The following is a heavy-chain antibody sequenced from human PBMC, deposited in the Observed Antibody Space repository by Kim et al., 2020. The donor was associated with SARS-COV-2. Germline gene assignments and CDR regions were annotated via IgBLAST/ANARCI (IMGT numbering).Heavy chain of an antibody. CDR3: AKDGSIVLMVYHYGMDV. Sequence: GGSLRLSCAASGFTFSSYAMSWVRQAPGKGLEWVSAISGSGGSTYYADSVKGRFTISRDNSKNTLYLQMNSLRAEDTAVYYCAKDGSIVLMVYHYGMDVWGQGTTVTVSS. CDR2: ISGSGGST. CDR1: GFTFSSYA. V-gene: IGHV3-23*01. J-gene: IGHJ6*02. D-gene: IGHD2-8*01.